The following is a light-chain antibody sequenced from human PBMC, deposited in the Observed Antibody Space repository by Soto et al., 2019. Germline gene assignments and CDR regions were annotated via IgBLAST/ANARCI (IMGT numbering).Light chain of an antibody. V-gene: IGKV3-11*01. CDR1: QSVSSN. Sequence: DIVLAQSPATLSLSPGERATLSCRASQSVSSNLAWYQQKPGQAPRLLIYGASTRATGIPARFSGSGSGTDFTLTISSLEPEDFAVYYCQQRSNWITFGRGTRLEIK. J-gene: IGKJ5*01. CDR3: QQRSNWIT. CDR2: GAS.